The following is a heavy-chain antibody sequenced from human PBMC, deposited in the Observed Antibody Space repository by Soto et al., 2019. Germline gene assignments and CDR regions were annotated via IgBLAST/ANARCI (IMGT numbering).Heavy chain of an antibody. J-gene: IGHJ6*02. CDR1: GFTFSSYG. CDR3: AKGDIVVVVAATPYDSYYGMDV. Sequence: QVQLVESGGGVVQPGRSLRLSCAASGFTFSSYGMHWVRQAPGKGLEWLAVISYDGSNKYYADSVKGRFTISRPNSKNTLYLQLNSLRAEYTAVYYCAKGDIVVVVAATPYDSYYGMDVWGQGTTVTVSS. V-gene: IGHV3-30*18. D-gene: IGHD2-15*01. CDR2: ISYDGSNK.